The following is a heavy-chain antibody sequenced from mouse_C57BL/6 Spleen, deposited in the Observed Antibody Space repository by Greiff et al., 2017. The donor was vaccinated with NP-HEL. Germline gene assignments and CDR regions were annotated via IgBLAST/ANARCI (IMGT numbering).Heavy chain of an antibody. D-gene: IGHD1-1*01. V-gene: IGHV5-9*01. Sequence: EVKLVESGGGLVKPGGSLKLSCAASGFTFSSYTMSWVRQTPEKRLEWVATISGGGGNTYYPDSVKGRFTISRDNAKNTLYLQMSSLRSEDTALYYCARHYYGRSYGVYFDYWGQGTTLTVSS. CDR1: GFTFSSYT. CDR2: ISGGGGNT. J-gene: IGHJ2*01. CDR3: ARHYYGRSYGVYFDY.